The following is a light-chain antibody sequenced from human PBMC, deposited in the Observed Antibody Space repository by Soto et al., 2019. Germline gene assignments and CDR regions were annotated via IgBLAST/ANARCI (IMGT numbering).Light chain of an antibody. CDR2: DAS. J-gene: IGKJ4*01. V-gene: IGKV1-33*01. CDR1: QDIHSF. Sequence: DIQMTQSPSSLSASVGDRVTIACQATQDIHSFLAWYQQKPGKAPKFLIFDASNLERGVPSRFSGSGSGTDFTFTICSLQPEDIATYFCQQYDSLPLTVGGGTKVEV. CDR3: QQYDSLPLT.